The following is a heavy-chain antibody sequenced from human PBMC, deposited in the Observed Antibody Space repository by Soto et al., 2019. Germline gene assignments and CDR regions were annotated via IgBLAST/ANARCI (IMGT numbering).Heavy chain of an antibody. CDR2: IYYSGST. CDR3: ARLPYGSGTTTPGGYYFDY. J-gene: IGHJ4*02. D-gene: IGHD3-10*01. CDR1: GGSISSGGYY. V-gene: IGHV4-31*03. Sequence: QVQLQESGPGLVKPSQTLSLTCTFSGGSISSGGYYWSWIGQHPGKGLEWIGYIYYSGSTYYNPSLKSRVTISVDTSKNQFSLKLSSVTAADTAVYYCARLPYGSGTTTPGGYYFDYWGQGTLVTVSS.